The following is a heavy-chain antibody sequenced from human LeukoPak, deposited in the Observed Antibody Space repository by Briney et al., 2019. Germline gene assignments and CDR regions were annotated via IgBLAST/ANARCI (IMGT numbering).Heavy chain of an antibody. CDR1: GGSVSRGGYY. CDR3: ARGLVVRGVMPRAHFDY. Sequence: SETLSLTCTVSGGSVSRGGYYWSWIRQPPGKGLEWIGEINHSGSTNYNPSLKSRVTISVDTSKNQFSLKLSSVTAADTAVYYCARGLVVRGVMPRAHFDYWGQGTLVTVSS. D-gene: IGHD3-10*01. J-gene: IGHJ4*02. V-gene: IGHV4-34*01. CDR2: INHSGST.